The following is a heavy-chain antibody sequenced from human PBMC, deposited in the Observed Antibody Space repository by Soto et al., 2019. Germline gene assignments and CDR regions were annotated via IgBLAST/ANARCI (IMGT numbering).Heavy chain of an antibody. D-gene: IGHD2-2*01. CDR3: ATGSSDVIIVPGGDP. CDR2: ISAGGGRT. Sequence: GGSVRLSCAASGFSFSNYAMSWVRQAPDKGLEWVSGISAGGGRTHYADSVRGRFTISRDNSKNTLYLQMNSLRAEDTAVYYCATGSSDVIIVPGGDPWGQGTLVTVSS. J-gene: IGHJ5*02. CDR1: GFSFSNYA. V-gene: IGHV3-23*01.